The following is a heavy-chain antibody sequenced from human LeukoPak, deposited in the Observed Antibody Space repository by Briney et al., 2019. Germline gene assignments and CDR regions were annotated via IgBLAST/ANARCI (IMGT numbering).Heavy chain of an antibody. CDR3: ARVKGPKRSAGDY. D-gene: IGHD6-19*01. Sequence: GGSLRLSCAASGFTFSDYYMSWIRQAPGKGLEWVSYISSSSSYTNYADSVKGRFTISRDNAKNSPYLQMNSLRAEDTAVYYCARVKGPKRSAGDYWGQGTLVTVSS. J-gene: IGHJ4*02. V-gene: IGHV3-11*06. CDR1: GFTFSDYY. CDR2: ISSSSSYT.